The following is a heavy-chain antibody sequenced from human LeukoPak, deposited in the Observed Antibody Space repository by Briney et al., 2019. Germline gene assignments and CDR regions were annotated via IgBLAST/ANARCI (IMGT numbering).Heavy chain of an antibody. J-gene: IGHJ4*02. Sequence: GGSLRLSCAASGFTFSSYAMSWVRQAPGKGLEWVSAISGSGGSAYYADSVKGRFTISRDNSKNTLYLQMNSLRAEDTAVYYCAKDVGVYGDYRFDYWGQGTLVTVSS. V-gene: IGHV3-23*01. CDR3: AKDVGVYGDYRFDY. CDR2: ISGSGGSA. D-gene: IGHD4-17*01. CDR1: GFTFSSYA.